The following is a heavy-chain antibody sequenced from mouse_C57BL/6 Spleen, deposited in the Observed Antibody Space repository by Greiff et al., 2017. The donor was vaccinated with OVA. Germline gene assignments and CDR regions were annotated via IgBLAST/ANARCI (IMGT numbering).Heavy chain of an antibody. CDR2: ISSGGDYI. CDR1: GFTFSSYA. CDR3: TRGESNYDWYFDV. V-gene: IGHV5-9-1*02. Sequence: DVHLVESGEGLVKPGGSLKLSSAASGFTFSSYAMSWVRQTPEKRLEWVAYISSGGDYIYYADTVKGRFTISRDNARNTLYLQMSSLKSEDTAMYYCTRGESNYDWYFDVWGTGTTVTVSS. J-gene: IGHJ1*03. D-gene: IGHD2-5*01.